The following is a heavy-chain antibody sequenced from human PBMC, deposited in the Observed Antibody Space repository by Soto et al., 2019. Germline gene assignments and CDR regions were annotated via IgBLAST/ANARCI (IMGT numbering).Heavy chain of an antibody. V-gene: IGHV3-23*01. Sequence: EVQLLESGGGLVQPGGSLRLSCAVSGITFSSYAMSWVRQAPGKGLEWVSGVSGDTGSTFYADSVKGRCIVSRDNSKNTLYLNVNSLRADDTAVYYCAKDGSGSYQPTFFDYWGQGTLVTVSS. J-gene: IGHJ4*02. CDR3: AKDGSGSYQPTFFDY. CDR2: VSGDTGST. CDR1: GITFSSYA. D-gene: IGHD1-26*01.